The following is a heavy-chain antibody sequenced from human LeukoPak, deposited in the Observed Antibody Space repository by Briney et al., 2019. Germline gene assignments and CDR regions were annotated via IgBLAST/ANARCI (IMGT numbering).Heavy chain of an antibody. V-gene: IGHV1-2*02. CDR2: INPNSGGT. D-gene: IGHD1-26*01. J-gene: IGHJ4*02. Sequence: ASVKVSCEASGYTFTGYYMHWVRQAPGQGLEWMGWINPNSGGTNYAQKFQGRVTMTRDTSISTAYMELSRLRSEDTAVYYCARGRGTYSQAFFDYWGQGTLVTVSS. CDR3: ARGRGTYSQAFFDY. CDR1: GYTFTGYY.